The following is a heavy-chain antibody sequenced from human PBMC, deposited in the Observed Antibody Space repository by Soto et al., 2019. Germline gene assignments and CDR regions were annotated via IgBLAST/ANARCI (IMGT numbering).Heavy chain of an antibody. Sequence: QVQLVESGGGVVQPGRSLRLSCAVSGFTFSSYGMHWVRQAPDKGLEWVAVISYDGSNKYYADSVKGRFTISRDNSKNTLYVQMNSRRTEDTGVYYCAKDLVSYGDHEAPLAPMDVWGQGTTVTVSS. J-gene: IGHJ6*01. CDR1: GFTFSSYG. CDR2: ISYDGSNK. CDR3: AKDLVSYGDHEAPLAPMDV. V-gene: IGHV3-30*18. D-gene: IGHD4-17*01.